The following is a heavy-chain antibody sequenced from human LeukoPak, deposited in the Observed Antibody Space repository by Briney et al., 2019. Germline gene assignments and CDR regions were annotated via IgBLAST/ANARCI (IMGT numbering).Heavy chain of an antibody. J-gene: IGHJ3*02. Sequence: PGGSLRLSCVASGFPFSSYWMSWVRQAPGKGLEFVANMKEDGSVKNYVDSVKGRFTISRDNAENSVYMQMSSLRAEDTALYYCAREPGWSSFDIWGQGEMVTVSS. D-gene: IGHD2-15*01. CDR2: MKEDGSVK. CDR3: AREPGWSSFDI. CDR1: GFPFSSYW. V-gene: IGHV3-7*01.